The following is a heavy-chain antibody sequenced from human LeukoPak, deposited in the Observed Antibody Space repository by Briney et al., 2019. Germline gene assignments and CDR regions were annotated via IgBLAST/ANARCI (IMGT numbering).Heavy chain of an antibody. J-gene: IGHJ4*02. CDR1: GGSFSGYY. D-gene: IGHD3-22*01. V-gene: IGHV4-34*01. Sequence: PSETLSLTCAVYGGSFSGYYWSWIRQPPGKGLEWIGEINHSGSTNYNPSLKSRVTISVDTSKNQFSLKLSSVTAADTAVYYCARGPRRVMIVVVNTTPFDYWGQGTLVTVSS. CDR3: ARGPRRVMIVVVNTTPFDY. CDR2: INHSGST.